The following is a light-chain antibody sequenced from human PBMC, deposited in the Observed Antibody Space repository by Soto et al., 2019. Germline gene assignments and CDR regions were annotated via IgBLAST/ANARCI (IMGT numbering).Light chain of an antibody. CDR2: GAS. CDR1: QRVSSSY. J-gene: IGKJ3*01. CDR3: RQYGTTPIT. V-gene: IGKV3-20*01. Sequence: EIVLTQSPGTLSLSPGERATLSCRASQRVSSSYLAWYQQKPGQAPSLLIYGASSRATGIPDRFSGSGSGTDFTLTISRLEPEDVAVYYCRQYGTTPITFGPGTKVDI.